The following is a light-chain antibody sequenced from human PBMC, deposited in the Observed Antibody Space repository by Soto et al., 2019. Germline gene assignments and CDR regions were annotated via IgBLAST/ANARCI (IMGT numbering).Light chain of an antibody. V-gene: IGKV3-15*01. CDR3: QQYNNWPPIT. Sequence: EIVMTQAPATLSVSRGERATISCSASQSVSSNLAWYQQKPGQAPRLLSYGASTRATGIPARFIGSGSGTGCNLTISSLQSESFAGYYCQQYNNWPPITLGHGKRLEI. J-gene: IGKJ5*01. CDR1: QSVSSN. CDR2: GAS.